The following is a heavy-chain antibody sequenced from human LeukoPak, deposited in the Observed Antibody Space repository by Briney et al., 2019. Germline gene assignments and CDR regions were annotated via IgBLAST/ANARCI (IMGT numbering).Heavy chain of an antibody. V-gene: IGHV3-7*01. CDR3: ARELNYYQYMDV. Sequence: PGGSLRLSCAASGITLSSYWMGWVRQAPGKGLEWVANIKEDGIEKYYVDSVKGRFTISRDSAKNSLYLQMNSLRVEDTAVYYCARELNYYQYMDVWGKGTTVTVSS. CDR2: IKEDGIEK. CDR1: GITLSSYW. J-gene: IGHJ6*03.